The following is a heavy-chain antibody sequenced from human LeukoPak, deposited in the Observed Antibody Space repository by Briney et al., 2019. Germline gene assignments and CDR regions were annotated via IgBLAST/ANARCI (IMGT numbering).Heavy chain of an antibody. CDR1: GFTFSSYE. J-gene: IGHJ3*02. Sequence: GGSLRLSCAASGFTFSSYEMNWVRQAPGKGLEWVSYISSSGSTIYYADSVKGRFTISRDNAKNSLYLQMNSLRAEDTAVYYCARSKYGGIAFDIWGQGTMVTVSS. CDR3: ARSKYGGIAFDI. CDR2: ISSSGSTI. V-gene: IGHV3-48*03. D-gene: IGHD4-23*01.